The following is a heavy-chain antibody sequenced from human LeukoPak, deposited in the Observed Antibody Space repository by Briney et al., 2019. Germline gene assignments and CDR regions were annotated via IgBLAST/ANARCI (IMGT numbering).Heavy chain of an antibody. J-gene: IGHJ4*02. CDR1: GGSISSSSYY. Sequence: SETLSLTCTVSGGSISSSSYYWGWIRQPPGKGLEWIGSIYYSGSTYYNPSLKSRVTISVDTSKNQFSLKLTSVTAADTAVYYCASLRYYGSADWGQGTLVTVSS. D-gene: IGHD3-10*01. CDR2: IYYSGST. V-gene: IGHV4-39*01. CDR3: ASLRYYGSAD.